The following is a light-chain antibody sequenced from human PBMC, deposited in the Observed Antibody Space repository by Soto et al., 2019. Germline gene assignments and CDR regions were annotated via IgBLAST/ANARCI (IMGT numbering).Light chain of an antibody. CDR3: SSYSSTSTRI. V-gene: IGLV2-14*01. CDR2: EVS. J-gene: IGLJ1*01. Sequence: QSVLTQPASVSGSPGQAITISSTRTSSDAGGYNYVSWYQQHPGKAPKLMIYEVSYRPSGVSNRFSGSKSGNTASLTISGLQAEDEADYYCSSYSSTSTRIFGIGTKVTVL. CDR1: SSDAGGYNY.